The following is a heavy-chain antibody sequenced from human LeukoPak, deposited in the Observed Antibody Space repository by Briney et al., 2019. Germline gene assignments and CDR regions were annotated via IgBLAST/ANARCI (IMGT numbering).Heavy chain of an antibody. CDR3: ARHGDGYLWSYIDY. V-gene: IGHV4-38-2*02. D-gene: IGHD3-3*01. CDR1: GYSISSGYY. J-gene: IGHJ4*02. Sequence: PSETLSLTCTVSGYSISSGYYWGWIRQPPGKGLEWIGSIYYSGRTYYNPSLKSRVTISVDTPKNQFSLKLSSVTAADTAVYYCARHGDGYLWSYIDYWGQGTLVTVSS. CDR2: IYYSGRT.